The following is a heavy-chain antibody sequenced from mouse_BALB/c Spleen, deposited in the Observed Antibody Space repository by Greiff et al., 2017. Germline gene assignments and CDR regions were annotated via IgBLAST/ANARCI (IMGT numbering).Heavy chain of an antibody. D-gene: IGHD1-1*02. CDR3: AREGTMGAMDY. Sequence: DVKLVESGGGLVKPGGSLKLSCAASGFTFSSYAMSWVRQTPEKRLEWVATISSGGSYTYYPDSVKGRFTISRDNAKNTLYLQMSSLRSEDTAMYYCAREGTMGAMDYWGQGTSVTVSS. J-gene: IGHJ4*01. CDR2: ISSGGSYT. CDR1: GFTFSSYA. V-gene: IGHV5-9-3*01.